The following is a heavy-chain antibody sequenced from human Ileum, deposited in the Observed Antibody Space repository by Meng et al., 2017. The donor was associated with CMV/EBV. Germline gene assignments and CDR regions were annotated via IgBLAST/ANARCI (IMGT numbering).Heavy chain of an antibody. D-gene: IGHD2/OR15-2a*01. CDR2: IYGGSFKI. CDR1: GFTFSNYA. Sequence: GGSLRLSCAASGFTFSNYAMSWVRQAPGKGLEWVSVIYGGSFKIDYAESVKGRFTISRDDSKNTLYLQMNSLRAEDTAVYYCAKDFPGEYYSWGLGTLVTVSS. J-gene: IGHJ5*02. V-gene: IGHV3-23*03. CDR3: AKDFPGEYYS.